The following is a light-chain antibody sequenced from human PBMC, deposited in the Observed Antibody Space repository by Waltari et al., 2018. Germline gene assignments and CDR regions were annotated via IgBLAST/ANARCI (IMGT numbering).Light chain of an antibody. V-gene: IGKV1-6*02. CDR1: QGIRSD. J-gene: IGKJ1*01. CDR2: AAS. Sequence: AIQMTQSPSSPSACVGARVTMTCRASQGIRSDLGWYQQKPGKAPKLLIYAASTLQSGVPSRFSGSGSGTDFTLTISSLQPEDFATYYCLQDDNYPRTFGQGTKVEIK. CDR3: LQDDNYPRT.